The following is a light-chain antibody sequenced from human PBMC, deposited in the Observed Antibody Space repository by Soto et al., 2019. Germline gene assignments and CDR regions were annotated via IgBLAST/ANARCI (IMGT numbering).Light chain of an antibody. J-gene: IGLJ3*02. Sequence: QSVLTQPPSASGTPGQRVTISCSGSSSNIGANYVYWYQQFPGTAPKLLIYRINQRPSGVPDRFSGSKSGTSASLVISGLRSEDEADYYCATWGDGRSGRVFGGGTKLTVL. CDR2: RIN. CDR1: SSNIGANY. CDR3: ATWGDGRSGRV. V-gene: IGLV1-47*01.